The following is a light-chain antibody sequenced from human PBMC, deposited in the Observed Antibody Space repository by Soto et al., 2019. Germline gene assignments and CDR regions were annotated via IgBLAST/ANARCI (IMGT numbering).Light chain of an antibody. Sequence: EIVLTQSPGTLSLSPGERATLSCRASQSISSIYLAWYQQKPGQAPRLLIYGASSRATGIPERFSGSGSGTDFTLAICRLEPEDFAVYHCQQYGSSWTFGQGTKVEIQ. CDR1: QSISSIY. CDR2: GAS. J-gene: IGKJ1*01. V-gene: IGKV3-20*01. CDR3: QQYGSSWT.